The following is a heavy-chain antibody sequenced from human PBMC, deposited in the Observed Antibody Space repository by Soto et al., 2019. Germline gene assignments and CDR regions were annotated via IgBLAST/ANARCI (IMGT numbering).Heavy chain of an antibody. CDR1: SGSISGYS. J-gene: IGHJ4*02. Sequence: PSETLSLTCTVSSGSISGYSWTWIRQPPGKGLEWIGYIYKSGSTTYNPSLKSRVTMSVDTSKSQLSLKLTSVTAADTAVYYCARGVPNCSSSSCYFDYWSQGALVTVYS. CDR3: ARGVPNCSSSSCYFDY. CDR2: IYKSGST. D-gene: IGHD2-2*01. V-gene: IGHV4-59*01.